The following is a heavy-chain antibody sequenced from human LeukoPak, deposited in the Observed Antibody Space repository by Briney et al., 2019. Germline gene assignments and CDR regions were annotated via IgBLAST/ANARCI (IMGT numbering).Heavy chain of an antibody. D-gene: IGHD4-17*01. CDR1: GYSFTSYW. V-gene: IGHV5-51*01. CDR3: ARHWDYGDYVGYYYGMDV. J-gene: IGHJ6*02. Sequence: GESLKISCKGSGYSFTSYWIGWVRQMPGKGLEWMGLIYPGDSDTKYSPPFQGQVTISADKSISTAYLQWSSLKVSDTAMYFCARHWDYGDYVGYYYGMDVWGQGTMVTVSS. CDR2: IYPGDSDT.